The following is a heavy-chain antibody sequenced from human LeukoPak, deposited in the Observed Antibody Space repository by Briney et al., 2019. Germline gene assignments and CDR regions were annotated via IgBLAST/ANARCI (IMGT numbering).Heavy chain of an antibody. J-gene: IGHJ3*02. CDR1: GGSISSGSYY. D-gene: IGHD2-2*01. CDR3: ARELIVIIPGARSDAFDI. CDR2: IYTSGST. V-gene: IGHV4-61*02. Sequence: PSETLSLTCTVSGGSISSGSYYWSWVRQPAGKGLEWIGRIYTSGSTNYNPSLKSRVTISLDTSKNQFSLKLSSVTAADTAVYYCARELIVIIPGARSDAFDIWGQGTMVTVSS.